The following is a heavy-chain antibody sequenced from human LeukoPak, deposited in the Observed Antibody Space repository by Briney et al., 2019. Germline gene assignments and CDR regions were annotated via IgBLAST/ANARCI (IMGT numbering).Heavy chain of an antibody. D-gene: IGHD1-26*01. V-gene: IGHV3-7*03. J-gene: IGHJ4*02. CDR1: GYTFTSYY. Sequence: ASVKVSCKASGYTFTSYYMHWVRQAPGKGLEWVANIKQDGSEKYYVDSVRGRFTISRDNAKNSLSLQMNSLRAEDTAVYYCARGTSGSYPEAFDYWGQGTLVTVSS. CDR2: IKQDGSEK. CDR3: ARGTSGSYPEAFDY.